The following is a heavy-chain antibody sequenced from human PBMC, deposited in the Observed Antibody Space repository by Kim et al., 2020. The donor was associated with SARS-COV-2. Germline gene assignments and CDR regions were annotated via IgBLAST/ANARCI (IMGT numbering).Heavy chain of an antibody. CDR3: SRGKVPTMVRGVIIGMDV. D-gene: IGHD3-10*01. CDR2: IRSKAYGGTA. V-gene: IGHV3-49*03. J-gene: IGHJ6*02. Sequence: GGSLRLSCTASGFTFGDYGMSWFRQAPGKGLEWVGFIRSKAYGGTAEYAASVKGRFTISRDDSKSIAYLQMNSLKTEDTGMYYCSRGKVPTMVRGVIIGMDVWGQGTTVTVSS. CDR1: GFTFGDYG.